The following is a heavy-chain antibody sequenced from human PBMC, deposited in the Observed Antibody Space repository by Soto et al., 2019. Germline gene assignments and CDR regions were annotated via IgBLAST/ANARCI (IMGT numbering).Heavy chain of an antibody. CDR2: IYFDGGNK. J-gene: IGHJ5*02. D-gene: IGHD1-1*01. CDR1: GFSFSNAN. V-gene: IGHV3-33*01. Sequence: GGSLRLSCAASGFSFSNANMHWVRQAPDRGLDWVAGIYFDGGNKYYADSVKGRFTISRDNSKNTLYLQMNSLRAEDTAVYYCAREMERIHPPFDPWGQGALVTVSS. CDR3: AREMERIHPPFDP.